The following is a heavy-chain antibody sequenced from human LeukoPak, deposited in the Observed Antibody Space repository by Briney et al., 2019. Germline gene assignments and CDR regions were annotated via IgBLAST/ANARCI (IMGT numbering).Heavy chain of an antibody. CDR1: GGTFSSYA. Sequence: SVKVSCKASGGTFSSYAISWVRQAPGQGLEWMGRIIPILGIANYAQKFQGRVTITADKSTSTAYMELSSLRSEDTAVYYCARWPSSGATNDYWGQGTLVTVSS. V-gene: IGHV1-69*04. CDR3: ARWPSSGATNDY. D-gene: IGHD1-26*01. J-gene: IGHJ4*02. CDR2: IIPILGIA.